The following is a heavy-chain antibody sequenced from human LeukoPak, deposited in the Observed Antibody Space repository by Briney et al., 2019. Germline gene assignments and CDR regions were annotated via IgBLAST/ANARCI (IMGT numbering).Heavy chain of an antibody. CDR2: INWNGGST. Sequence: GGSLRLSCAASGFTFDDYGMSWVRQAPGKGLEWVSGINWNGGSTGYADSVKGRFTISRDNAKNSLYLQMNSLRAEDTALYYCARGPSDEYPDSFDYWGQGTLVTVSS. J-gene: IGHJ4*02. CDR3: ARGPSDEYPDSFDY. V-gene: IGHV3-20*04. D-gene: IGHD2/OR15-2a*01. CDR1: GFTFDDYG.